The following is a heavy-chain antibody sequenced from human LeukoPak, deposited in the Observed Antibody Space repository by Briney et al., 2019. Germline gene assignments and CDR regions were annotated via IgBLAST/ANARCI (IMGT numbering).Heavy chain of an antibody. J-gene: IGHJ4*02. CDR2: SGSGGDT. V-gene: IGHV3-23*01. Sequence: PAGGSLRLSCAASGFTFSSYAMNWVRQAPGKGLEWVSISGSGGDTYYADSVKGRFTIPRDNSKNTLYLQMNSLRAEDTAVYYCAKARGATYGTYYFDYWGQGTLVTVSS. CDR1: GFTFSSYA. CDR3: AKARGATYGTYYFDY. D-gene: IGHD4/OR15-4a*01.